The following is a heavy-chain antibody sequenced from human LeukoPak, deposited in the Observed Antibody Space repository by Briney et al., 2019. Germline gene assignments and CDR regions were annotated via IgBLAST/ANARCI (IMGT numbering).Heavy chain of an antibody. V-gene: IGHV3-9*01. J-gene: IGHJ5*02. D-gene: IGHD6-13*01. CDR2: ISWNSGSI. Sequence: PGGSLRLSCAASGFTSGFTFSSYAMNWVRQAPGKGLEWVSGISWNSGSIGYADSVKGRFTISRDNAKNSLYLQMNSLRAEDTALYYCAKDHRPGIAAAGTLDPWGQGTLVTVSS. CDR3: AKDHRPGIAAAGTLDP. CDR1: GFTFSSYA.